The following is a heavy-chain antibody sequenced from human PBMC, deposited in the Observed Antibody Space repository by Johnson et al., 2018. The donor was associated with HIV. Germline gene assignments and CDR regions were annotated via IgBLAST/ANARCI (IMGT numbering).Heavy chain of an antibody. CDR2: ISGSGGST. CDR1: GFTFSSYA. V-gene: IGHV3-23*04. Sequence: VQLVESGGDLVQPGGSLRLSCAASGFTFSSYAMSWVRQAPGKGLEWVSAISGSGGSTYSADSVKGRFTISRDNAKNSLYLQMNNLRAEDTAVYYCVRDDGSDFEAFDIWGQGTMVTVSS. D-gene: IGHD2-21*01. CDR3: VRDDGSDFEAFDI. J-gene: IGHJ3*02.